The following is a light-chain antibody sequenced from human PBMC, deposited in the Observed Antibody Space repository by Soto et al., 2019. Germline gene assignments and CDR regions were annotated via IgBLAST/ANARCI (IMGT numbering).Light chain of an antibody. V-gene: IGKV4-1*01. CDR1: QNVLYRSSNKSY. J-gene: IGKJ2*01. CDR3: QQYYNTPYT. CDR2: WAS. Sequence: DIVMTQSPDFLAVSRGERATITCKSSQNVLYRSSNKSYLASYQQRPGQPPRLLLYWASTRESGVPDRFIGSGSETDFTLTISSLQAGDEAIYHCQQYYNTPYTFGQGTTLEIK.